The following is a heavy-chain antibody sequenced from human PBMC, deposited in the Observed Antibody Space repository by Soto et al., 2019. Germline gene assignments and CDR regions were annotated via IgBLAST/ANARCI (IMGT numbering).Heavy chain of an antibody. CDR1: GGSISSSRCH. J-gene: IGHJ4*02. V-gene: IGHV4-39*07. Sequence: SETLSLTCTVSGGSISSSRCHWGWIRQPPGKGLEWIAYINYSGTTFYNPSLKSRVTISVDTSKNQLSLKLSSVTAADTAVYYCATSLYSYGPRFAYWGQGTLVTVSS. CDR3: ATSLYSYGPRFAY. CDR2: INYSGTT. D-gene: IGHD5-18*01.